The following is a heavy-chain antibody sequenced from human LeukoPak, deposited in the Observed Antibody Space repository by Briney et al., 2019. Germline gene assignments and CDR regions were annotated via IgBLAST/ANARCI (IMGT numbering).Heavy chain of an antibody. CDR2: IYHSGST. CDR3: ARVDCSGGSCYSDSYWYFDL. V-gene: IGHV4-30-2*01. Sequence: PSETLSLTCAVSGGSISSGGYSWSWIRQPPGKGLEWIGYIYHSGSTYYNPSLKSRVTISVDRSKNQFSLKLSSVTAADTAVYYCARVDCSGGSCYSDSYWYFDLWGRGTLVTVSS. D-gene: IGHD2-15*01. J-gene: IGHJ2*01. CDR1: GGSISSGGYS.